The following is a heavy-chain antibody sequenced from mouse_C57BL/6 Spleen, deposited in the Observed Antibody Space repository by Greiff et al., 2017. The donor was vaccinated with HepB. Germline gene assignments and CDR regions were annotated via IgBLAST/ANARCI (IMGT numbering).Heavy chain of an antibody. CDR2: INPSSGYT. CDR3: ATTVVARGFDY. Sequence: VQLQQSGAELAKPGASVKLSCKASGYTFTSYWMHWVNQRPGQGLEWIGYINPSSGYTKYNQKFKDKATLTADKSSSTAYMQLSSLTYEDSAVYYCATTVVARGFDYWGQGTTRTVSS. D-gene: IGHD1-1*01. V-gene: IGHV1-7*01. CDR1: GYTFTSYW. J-gene: IGHJ2*01.